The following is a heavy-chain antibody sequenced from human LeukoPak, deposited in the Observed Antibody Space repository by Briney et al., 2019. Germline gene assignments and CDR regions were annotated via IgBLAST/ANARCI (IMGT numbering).Heavy chain of an antibody. D-gene: IGHD6-19*01. CDR3: AKELLAGRVDY. J-gene: IGHJ4*02. CDR1: GFTFSSYG. Sequence: GGSLRLSCAASGFTFSSYGMHWVRQAPGKGLEWVAVISYDGSNKYYADSVKGRFTISRDNSKNTLYLQMNSLRAEDTAVYYCAKELLAGRVDYWGQGTLVTVSS. CDR2: ISYDGSNK. V-gene: IGHV3-30*18.